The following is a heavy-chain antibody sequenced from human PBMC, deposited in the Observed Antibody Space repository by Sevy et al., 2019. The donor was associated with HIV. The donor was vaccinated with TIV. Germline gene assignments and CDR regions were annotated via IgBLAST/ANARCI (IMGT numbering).Heavy chain of an antibody. CDR1: GGSITSHY. CDR3: ANRYDSSGYYIFQH. CDR2: IHYSGST. V-gene: IGHV4-59*11. J-gene: IGHJ1*01. D-gene: IGHD3-22*01. Sequence: SETLSLTCTVSGGSITSHYWSWIRQPPGKGLEWIGYIHYSGSTNYNPSLKSRVTISADTSKNQFSLRLSSVTAADAAVYYCANRYDSSGYYIFQHWGQGTLVTVSS.